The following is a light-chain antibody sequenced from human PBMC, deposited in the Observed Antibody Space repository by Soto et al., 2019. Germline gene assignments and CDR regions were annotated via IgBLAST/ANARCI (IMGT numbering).Light chain of an antibody. Sequence: QSVLTQPPSASGTPGQRVIISCSGSTSNIGSNTVNWYQQLPGTAPKLLIYNNNNRPSGVPDRFSGSKSGASASLAISGLQSEDEADYYCATWDDSLNGLFGTGTKLTVL. CDR2: NNN. V-gene: IGLV1-44*01. CDR1: TSNIGSNT. CDR3: ATWDDSLNGL. J-gene: IGLJ1*01.